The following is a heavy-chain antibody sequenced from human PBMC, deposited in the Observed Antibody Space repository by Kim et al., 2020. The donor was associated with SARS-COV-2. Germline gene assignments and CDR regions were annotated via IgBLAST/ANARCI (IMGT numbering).Heavy chain of an antibody. V-gene: IGHV3-11*01. CDR2: ISSSGSTI. Sequence: GGSLRLSCAASGFTFSDYYMSWIRQAPGKGLEWVSYISSSGSTIYYADSVKGRFTISRDNAKNSLYLQMNSLRAEDTAVYYCARSGAGYYYDSSGFPFDYWGQGTLVTVSS. CDR1: GFTFSDYY. D-gene: IGHD3-22*01. CDR3: ARSGAGYYYDSSGFPFDY. J-gene: IGHJ4*02.